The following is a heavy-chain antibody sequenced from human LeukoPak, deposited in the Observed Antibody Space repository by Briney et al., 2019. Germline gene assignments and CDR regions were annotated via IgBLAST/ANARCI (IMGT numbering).Heavy chain of an antibody. Sequence: PSETLSLTCAVYAGSFSGYYWSWIRQPPGKGLEWIGEINHSGSTSYNPSLKSRVTISVDTSKNQFSLKLSSVTAADTAVYYCAILAGQLAFDYWGRGTLVTVSS. CDR1: AGSFSGYY. CDR2: INHSGST. J-gene: IGHJ4*02. D-gene: IGHD3-16*01. V-gene: IGHV4-34*01. CDR3: AILAGQLAFDY.